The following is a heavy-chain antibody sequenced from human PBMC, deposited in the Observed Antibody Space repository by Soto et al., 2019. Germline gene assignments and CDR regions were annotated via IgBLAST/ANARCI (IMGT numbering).Heavy chain of an antibody. D-gene: IGHD2-21*02. CDR1: GFTFNSYG. CDR2: ISYDSTKT. J-gene: IGHJ4*02. Sequence: QVPLVESGGGVVQPGRSLRLSCAASGFTFNSYGMHWVRQGPGNGLEWVAFISYDSTKTYYADSVKGRFTISRDNSNSALYVQMNSLTGEDTAVYYCARLPKGSLVTAWGQGARVTVSS. CDR3: ARLPKGSLVTA. V-gene: IGHV3-30*03.